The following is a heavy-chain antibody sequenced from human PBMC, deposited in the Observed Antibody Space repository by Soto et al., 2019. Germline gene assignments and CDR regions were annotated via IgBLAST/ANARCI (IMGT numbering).Heavy chain of an antibody. Sequence: VQLVESGGGVVQPGRSLRLSCAASGFTFSSHGMHWVRQTPGNGLEWVAVISYDGSNQYYADSVKGRFTISRDNSKNTLYLQLSSLRAEDTAVYYCAKDRSSHCGGDCYADDWGQGTLVTVSS. CDR1: GFTFSSHG. J-gene: IGHJ4*02. CDR2: ISYDGSNQ. CDR3: AKDRSSHCGGDCYADD. D-gene: IGHD2-21*02. V-gene: IGHV3-30*18.